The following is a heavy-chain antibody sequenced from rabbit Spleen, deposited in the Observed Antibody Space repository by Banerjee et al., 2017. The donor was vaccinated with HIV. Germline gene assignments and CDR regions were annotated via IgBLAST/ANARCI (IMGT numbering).Heavy chain of an antibody. CDR2: IYGGDGHST. Sequence: QSLEESGGDRVKPGASLTLTCTASGFSFSDSYYMCWVRQAPGKGLESIACIYGGDGHSTWYASWAKGRSTISRTSSTTVTLQMTSLTVADTATYFCARERDGTDGYGGLVYATEGMDLWGPGTLVTVS. CDR1: GFSFSDSYY. V-gene: IGHV1S40*01. J-gene: IGHJ6*01. CDR3: ARERDGTDGYGGLVYATEGMDL. D-gene: IGHD3-1*01.